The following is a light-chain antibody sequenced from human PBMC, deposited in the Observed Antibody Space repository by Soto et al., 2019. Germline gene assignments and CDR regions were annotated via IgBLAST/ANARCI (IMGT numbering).Light chain of an antibody. V-gene: IGKV1-5*03. J-gene: IGKJ5*01. CDR2: RAS. CDR1: QSINIW. Sequence: GDRVTITCRASQSINIWLAWYQQKPGKAPKLLIYRASTLESGVPSRFSGSGSGTKFTLPISSLQPDDFATYYCQQNYDTPITFGQGTRLEIK. CDR3: QQNYDTPIT.